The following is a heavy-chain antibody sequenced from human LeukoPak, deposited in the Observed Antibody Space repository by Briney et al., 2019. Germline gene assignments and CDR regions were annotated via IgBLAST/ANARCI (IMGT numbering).Heavy chain of an antibody. D-gene: IGHD5-18*01. V-gene: IGHV4-59*01. Sequence: SKTLSLTCTVSGGSISSYYWSWIRQPPGKGLEWIGYIYYSGSTNYNPSLKSRVTISVDTSKNQFSLKLSSVTAADTAVYYCARDGYFPYYYGMDVWGQGTTVTVSS. CDR1: GGSISSYY. J-gene: IGHJ6*02. CDR3: ARDGYFPYYYGMDV. CDR2: IYYSGST.